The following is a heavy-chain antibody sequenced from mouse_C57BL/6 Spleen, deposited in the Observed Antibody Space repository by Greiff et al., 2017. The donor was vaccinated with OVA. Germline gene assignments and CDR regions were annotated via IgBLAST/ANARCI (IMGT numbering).Heavy chain of an antibody. CDR2: IDPETGGT. V-gene: IGHV1-15*01. J-gene: IGHJ4*01. CDR3: TRPSYYYAMDY. D-gene: IGHD2-10*02. CDR1: GYTFTDYE. Sequence: LVESGAELVRPGASVTLSCKASGYTFTDYEMHWVKQTPVHGLEWIGAIDPETGGTAYNQKFKGKAILTADKSSSTAYMELRSLTSEDSAVYYCTRPSYYYAMDYWGQGTSVTVSS.